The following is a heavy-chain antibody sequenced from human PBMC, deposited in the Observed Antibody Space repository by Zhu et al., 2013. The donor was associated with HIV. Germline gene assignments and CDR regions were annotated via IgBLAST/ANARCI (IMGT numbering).Heavy chain of an antibody. CDR1: GYSITSGYY. CDR3: ARVSRKYDFWSGPSFDY. V-gene: IGHV4-38-2*01. CDR2: IYHSGST. J-gene: IGHJ4*02. D-gene: IGHD3-3*01. Sequence: QVQLQESGPGLVKPSETLSLTCAVSGYSITSGYYWGWIRQPPGKGLECIGYIYHSGSTYYNPSLKSRVTISVDTSKNQFSLKLSSVTAADTAVYYCARVSRKYDFWSGPSFDYWGQGTPVTVSS.